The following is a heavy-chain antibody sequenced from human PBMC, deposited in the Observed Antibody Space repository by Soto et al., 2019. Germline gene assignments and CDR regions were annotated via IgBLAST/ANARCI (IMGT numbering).Heavy chain of an antibody. CDR1: GGSFSGYY. Sequence: QVQLQQWGAGLLKPLETLSLTCAVYGGSFSGYYWSWIRQPPGKGLEWIGEINHSGSTNYNPSLKSRVTISVDTSKNQFSLKLSSVTAADTAVYYCARRTYYDFWSGYYYYYYMDVWGKGTTVTVSS. J-gene: IGHJ6*03. CDR3: ARRTYYDFWSGYYYYYYMDV. CDR2: INHSGST. D-gene: IGHD3-3*01. V-gene: IGHV4-34*01.